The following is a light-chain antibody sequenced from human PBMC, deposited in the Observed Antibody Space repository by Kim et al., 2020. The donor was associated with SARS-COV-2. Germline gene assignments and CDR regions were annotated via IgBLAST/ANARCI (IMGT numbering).Light chain of an antibody. CDR3: NSRDSSGHRLV. CDR2: GKH. J-gene: IGLJ3*02. Sequence: SSELTQDPAVSVALGQTVRITCQGDALRSFHPSWYQQSPGQAPVLLRYGKHIRASGISDRFSGSNSGNTDSLTITGAQAEDDADYYCNSRDSSGHRLVFGGGTQLTVL. CDR1: ALRSFH. V-gene: IGLV3-19*01.